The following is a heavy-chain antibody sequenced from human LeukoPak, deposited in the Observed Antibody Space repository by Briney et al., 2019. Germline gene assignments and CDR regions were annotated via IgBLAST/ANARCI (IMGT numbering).Heavy chain of an antibody. Sequence: GGSLRLSCAASGFTFSTCGINWVRQAPGKGLEWVSSISSGSSYIYYADSVKGRFTISRDNAKNSLYLQMNSLRAEDTAVYYCAREGRGISNYMDVWGKGTTVTVSS. CDR1: GFTFSTCG. CDR2: ISSGSSYI. J-gene: IGHJ6*03. V-gene: IGHV3-21*01. D-gene: IGHD3-10*01. CDR3: AREGRGISNYMDV.